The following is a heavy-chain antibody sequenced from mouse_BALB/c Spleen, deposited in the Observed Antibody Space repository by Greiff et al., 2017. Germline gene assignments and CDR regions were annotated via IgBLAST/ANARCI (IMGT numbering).Heavy chain of an antibody. CDR3: VKTAYYGNYAYAMDY. CDR2: INPYNGDT. D-gene: IGHD2-10*01. Sequence: EVMLVESGPELVKPGASVKISCKASGYSFTGYFMNWVMQSHGKSLEWIGRINPYNGDTFYNQKFKGKATLTVDKSSSTAHMELRSLASEDSAVYYCVKTAYYGNYAYAMDYWGQGTSVTVSS. CDR1: GYSFTGYF. V-gene: IGHV1-20*02. J-gene: IGHJ4*01.